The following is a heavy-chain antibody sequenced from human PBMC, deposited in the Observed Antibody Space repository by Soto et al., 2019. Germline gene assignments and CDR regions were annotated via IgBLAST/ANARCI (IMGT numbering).Heavy chain of an antibody. D-gene: IGHD5-12*01. CDR2: INSNGSST. V-gene: IGHV3-74*01. Sequence: PGGSLRLSCAASGFTFSSYSMNWVRQAPGKGLVWVSRINSNGSSTSYADSVKGRFTISRDNSKNTLYLQMNSLRAEDTAVYYCARVARDGYARTYPWLFDYWGQGTLVTVSS. J-gene: IGHJ4*02. CDR3: ARVARDGYARTYPWLFDY. CDR1: GFTFSSYS.